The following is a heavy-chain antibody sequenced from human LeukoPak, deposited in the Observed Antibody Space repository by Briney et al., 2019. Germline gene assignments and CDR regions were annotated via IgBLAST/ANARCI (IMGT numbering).Heavy chain of an antibody. CDR2: LDWDDDK. CDR1: GFSLSTSGMC. Sequence: SGPTLVNPTQTLTLTCTFSGFSLSTSGMCVSWIRQPPGKALEWLALLDWDDDKYYRTSLKTRLTISKDTSKNQVVLTMTNMEAVDTATYYCARYLYGDSASYFDSWGQGALAIVSS. V-gene: IGHV2-70*01. D-gene: IGHD4-17*01. CDR3: ARYLYGDSASYFDS. J-gene: IGHJ4*02.